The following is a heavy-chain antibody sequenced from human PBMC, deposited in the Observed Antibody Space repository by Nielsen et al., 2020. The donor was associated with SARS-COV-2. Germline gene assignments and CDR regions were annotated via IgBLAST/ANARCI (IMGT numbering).Heavy chain of an antibody. J-gene: IGHJ6*02. CDR3: ARATDYYYGMDV. CDR2: IIPIFGTA. Sequence: SAKVSCKASGGTFSSYAISWVRQAPGQGLEWMGGIIPIFGTANYAQKFQGRVTITADKSTSTAYMELSSLRSEDTAVYYCARATDYYYGMDVWGQGTTVTVSS. V-gene: IGHV1-69*06. CDR1: GGTFSSYA.